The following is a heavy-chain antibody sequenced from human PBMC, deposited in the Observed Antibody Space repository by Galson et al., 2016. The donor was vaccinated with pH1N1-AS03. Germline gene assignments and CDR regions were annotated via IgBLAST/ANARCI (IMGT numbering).Heavy chain of an antibody. Sequence: SETLSLTCTVSGGSVSSGRYYWSWIRQPPGKGLEWIGYIHYSGTTNYNPSLKSRVTMSVDTSKNQFSLKLSSLTAADTAVYYFARDSDSSAGWWFDPWGQGTRVTVSS. CDR1: GGSVSSGRYY. V-gene: IGHV4-61*01. D-gene: IGHD6-19*01. CDR3: ARDSDSSAGWWFDP. CDR2: IHYSGTT. J-gene: IGHJ5*02.